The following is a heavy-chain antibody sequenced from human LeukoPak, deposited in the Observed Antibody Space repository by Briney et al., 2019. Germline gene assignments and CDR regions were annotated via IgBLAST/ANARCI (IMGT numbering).Heavy chain of an antibody. CDR1: GYTFTGYY. Sequence: ASVKASCKASGYTFTGYYMHWVRRAPGQGLEWMGWINPNSGGTNYAQKFQGRVTMTRDTSISTAYMELSRLRSDDTAVYYCARERMYCSSTSCYRRSWFDPWGQGTLVTVSS. CDR3: ARERMYCSSTSCYRRSWFDP. D-gene: IGHD2-2*01. V-gene: IGHV1-2*02. J-gene: IGHJ5*02. CDR2: INPNSGGT.